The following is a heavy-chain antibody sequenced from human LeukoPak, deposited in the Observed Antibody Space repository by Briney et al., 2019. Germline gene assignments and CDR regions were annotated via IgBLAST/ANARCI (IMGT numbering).Heavy chain of an antibody. J-gene: IGHJ4*02. CDR3: TRHSLAVAGTGYFDY. CDR2: PYYSGST. D-gene: IGHD6-19*01. V-gene: IGHV4-59*08. Sequence: SETLSLTCTGPGASISSYHWSWIRQPPGKGLERIGRPYYSGSTKYNPSLKSRVTISVDTSKNQFSLRLNSVTAADTAFYCCTRHSLAVAGTGYFDYWGQGALVTASA. CDR1: GASISSYH.